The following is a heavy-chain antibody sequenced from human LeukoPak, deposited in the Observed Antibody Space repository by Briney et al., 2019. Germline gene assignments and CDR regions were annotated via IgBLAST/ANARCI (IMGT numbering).Heavy chain of an antibody. V-gene: IGHV4-4*07. CDR3: ARETPNYYYDSSGPMLGVDY. Sequence: SETLSLTCTVSGGSISSYYWSWIRQPAGKGLEWIGRIYTSGSTNYNPSLKSRVTMSVDTSKNQFPLKLSSVTAADTAVYYCARETPNYYYDSSGPMLGVDYWGQGTLVTVSS. CDR1: GGSISSYY. D-gene: IGHD3-22*01. CDR2: IYTSGST. J-gene: IGHJ4*02.